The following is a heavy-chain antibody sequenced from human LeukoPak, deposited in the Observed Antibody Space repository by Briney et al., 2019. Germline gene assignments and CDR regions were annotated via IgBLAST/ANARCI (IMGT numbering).Heavy chain of an antibody. CDR1: GYTFTSYG. CDR2: INTNTGNP. V-gene: IGHV7-4-1*02. Sequence: ASVKVSCTASGYTFTSYGISWVRQAPGQGLEWMGWINTNTGNPTYAQGFTGRFVFSLDTSVSTAYLQISSLKAEDTAVYYCARDQGHCSGGSCHNWFDPWGQGTLVTVSS. D-gene: IGHD2-15*01. CDR3: ARDQGHCSGGSCHNWFDP. J-gene: IGHJ5*02.